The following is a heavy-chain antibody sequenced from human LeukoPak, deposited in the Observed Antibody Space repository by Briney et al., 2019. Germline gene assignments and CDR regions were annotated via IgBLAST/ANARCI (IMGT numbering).Heavy chain of an antibody. CDR1: GGSFSGYY. V-gene: IGHV4-34*01. CDR3: ARTGGTFYFYYYMDV. CDR2: INHSGST. Sequence: SETLSLTCAVYGGSFSGYYWGWIRQPPGKGLEWIGEINHSGSTNYNPSLKSRVTISIDTSKNHFSLKLSSVTAADTAVYSCARTGGTFYFYYYMDVWGKGTTVTVSS. J-gene: IGHJ6*03.